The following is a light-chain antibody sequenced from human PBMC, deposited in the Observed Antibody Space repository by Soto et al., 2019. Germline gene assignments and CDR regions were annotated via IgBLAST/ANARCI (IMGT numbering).Light chain of an antibody. V-gene: IGLV4-60*02. CDR3: ETWDSNTHV. CDR2: LEGSGSY. Sequence: QSVLTQSSSASASLGSSVKLTCTLSSSNSSYIIAWHQQQPGKAPRYLMKLEGSGSYNKGSGVPDRFSGSSSGADRYLTISNLQFEDEADYYCETWDSNTHVFGGGTKLTAL. J-gene: IGLJ3*02. CDR1: SSNSSYI.